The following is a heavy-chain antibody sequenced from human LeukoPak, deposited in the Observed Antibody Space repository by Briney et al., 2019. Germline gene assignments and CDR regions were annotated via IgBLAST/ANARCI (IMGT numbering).Heavy chain of an antibody. J-gene: IGHJ6*04. CDR3: ARDLMDIVVVPAAPTNYYYGMDV. Sequence: GRSLRLSCAASRFTFSSYAMHWVRQAPGKGLEWVALISYHGSNKYYADSVKGRFTISRDNSKNTLYLQMNSLRAEDTAVYYCARDLMDIVVVPAAPTNYYYGMDVWGKGTTVTVSS. D-gene: IGHD2-2*03. V-gene: IGHV3-30-3*01. CDR2: ISYHGSNK. CDR1: RFTFSSYA.